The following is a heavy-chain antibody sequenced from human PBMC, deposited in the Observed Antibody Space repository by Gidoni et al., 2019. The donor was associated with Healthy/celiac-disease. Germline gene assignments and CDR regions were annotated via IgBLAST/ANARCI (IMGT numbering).Heavy chain of an antibody. J-gene: IGHJ4*02. D-gene: IGHD5-18*01. Sequence: QVQLVESGGGVVQPGRSLRLSCAASGFTFRSYAMHWVRQAPGKGLEWVAVISYDGSNKYFADSVKGRFTISRDNSKNTLYLQMNSLRAEDTAVYYCATSWIQLWTPYYWGQGTLVTVSS. CDR2: ISYDGSNK. CDR1: GFTFRSYA. CDR3: ATSWIQLWTPYY. V-gene: IGHV3-30-3*01.